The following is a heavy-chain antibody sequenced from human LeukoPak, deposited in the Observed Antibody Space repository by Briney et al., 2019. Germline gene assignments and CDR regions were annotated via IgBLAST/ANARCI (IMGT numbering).Heavy chain of an antibody. D-gene: IGHD2-15*01. J-gene: IGHJ4*02. CDR1: GYTFTSYY. CDR3: ASEDCSGGSCYLFDY. CDR2: INPSGGST. V-gene: IGHV1-46*01. Sequence: GASVKVSCKASGYTFTSYYMHWVRQAPGQGLEWMGIINPSGGSTSYAQKFQGRVTMTRDTSTSTVYMELSSLRSEDTAVYYCASEDCSGGSCYLFDYWGQGTLVTVSS.